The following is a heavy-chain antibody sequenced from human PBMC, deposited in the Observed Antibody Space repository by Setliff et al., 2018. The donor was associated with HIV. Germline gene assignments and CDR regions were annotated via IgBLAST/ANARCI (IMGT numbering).Heavy chain of an antibody. CDR1: YATISTADYY. D-gene: IGHD3-3*01. J-gene: IGHJ5*01. Sequence: SETLSLTCTASYATISTADYYWSWIRQPPGKGLEWIGFVSYTGTTHYNPSLKSRLTISIDTSENQFSLKVTSVTAADTAVYKCVRHVWSDDFLVPGWFDSWSQGTLVTVSS. CDR3: VRHVWSDDFLVPGWFDS. V-gene: IGHV4-30-4*01. CDR2: VSYTGTT.